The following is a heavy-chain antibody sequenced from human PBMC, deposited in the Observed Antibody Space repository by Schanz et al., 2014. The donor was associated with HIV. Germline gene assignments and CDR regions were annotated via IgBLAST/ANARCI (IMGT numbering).Heavy chain of an antibody. CDR2: ISISGETT. Sequence: EVQLLESGGGLVQPGESLRLSCAVSGFRFRSHALTWVRQAPGKGLEWVSGISISGETTYYADSVKGRFTISRDNSKNTLYLQMNSLRVEDTAVYYCANEEVPNDYWGQGTLVTVSP. CDR3: ANEEVPNDY. J-gene: IGHJ4*02. CDR1: GFRFRSHA. V-gene: IGHV3-23*01.